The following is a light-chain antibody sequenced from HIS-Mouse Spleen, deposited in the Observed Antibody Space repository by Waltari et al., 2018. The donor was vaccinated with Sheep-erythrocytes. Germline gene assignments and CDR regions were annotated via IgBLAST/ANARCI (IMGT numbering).Light chain of an antibody. Sequence: QSALTQPPSASGSPGQSVTIPCTATSSHVGGYNYVSWYQQHPGKAPKLMIDEVSKRPSGVPDRFSGSKSGNTASLTVSGLQAEDEADYYCSSYAGSNNWVFGGGTKLTVL. V-gene: IGLV2-8*01. CDR1: SSHVGGYNY. CDR3: SSYAGSNNWV. CDR2: EVS. J-gene: IGLJ3*02.